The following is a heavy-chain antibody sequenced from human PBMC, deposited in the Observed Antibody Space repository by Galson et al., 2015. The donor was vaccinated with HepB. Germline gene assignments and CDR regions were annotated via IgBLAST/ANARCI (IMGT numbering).Heavy chain of an antibody. Sequence: SVKVSCKASGYTFTSYDINWVRQATGQGLEWMGWMNPNNGNTGYAQKFQGRVTMTRNTSISTAYMELSSLRSEDTAVYYCASPATRFGAVADRGAFDIWGQGTMVTVSS. CDR2: MNPNNGNT. V-gene: IGHV1-8*01. CDR3: ASPATRFGAVADRGAFDI. J-gene: IGHJ3*02. D-gene: IGHD6-19*01. CDR1: GYTFTSYD.